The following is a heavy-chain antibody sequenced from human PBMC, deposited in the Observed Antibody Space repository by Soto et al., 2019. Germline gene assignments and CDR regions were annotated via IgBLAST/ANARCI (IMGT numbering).Heavy chain of an antibody. CDR3: ARISGYDGDNWFDP. D-gene: IGHD5-12*01. Sequence: QVQLVQSGAEVKKPGASVKVSCKSSGYTFTSHGITWVRQAPGQGLEWMGWISAYNGNTNYAQKLQGIVTMTTDTSTSTAYMELRRLRSDDTAVYYCARISGYDGDNWFDPWGQGTLVTVSS. V-gene: IGHV1-18*01. CDR2: ISAYNGNT. CDR1: GYTFTSHG. J-gene: IGHJ5*02.